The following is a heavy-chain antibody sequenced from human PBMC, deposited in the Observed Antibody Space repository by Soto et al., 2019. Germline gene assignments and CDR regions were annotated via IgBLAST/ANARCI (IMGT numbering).Heavy chain of an antibody. Sequence: QVQLQESGPGLVKPSETLSLTCTVSGASISGYHWGWIRQPPGKGLEWIGYLYYTGSTHYNPSLKSRVTMSVDTSKNQFSLKLNSVTAADTAVYYCARGFVIGWYTYFFDLWGQGPLVTVSS. CDR1: GASISGYH. CDR3: ARGFVIGWYTYFFDL. V-gene: IGHV4-59*08. CDR2: LYYTGST. D-gene: IGHD6-19*01. J-gene: IGHJ4*02.